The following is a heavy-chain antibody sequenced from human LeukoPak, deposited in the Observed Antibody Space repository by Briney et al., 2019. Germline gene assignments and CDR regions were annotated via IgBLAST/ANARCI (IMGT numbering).Heavy chain of an antibody. J-gene: IGHJ3*02. CDR2: IYYSGST. D-gene: IGHD5-18*01. CDR3: ARENTAIPPNAFDI. Sequence: SETLSLTCTVSGGSISSYYWSWIRQPPGKGLEWFGYIYYSGSTNYNPSLKSRVTISVDRSKNQFSLKLSSVTAADTAVYYCARENTAIPPNAFDIWGQGTMVTVSS. V-gene: IGHV4-59*12. CDR1: GGSISSYY.